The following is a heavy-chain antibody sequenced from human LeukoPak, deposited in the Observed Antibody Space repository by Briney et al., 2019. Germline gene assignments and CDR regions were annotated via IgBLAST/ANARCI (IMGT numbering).Heavy chain of an antibody. CDR3: ATDGGPPYYDILTGYYPAAFDI. Sequence: ASVKVSRKFSGYTLTNLSMHWVRQAPGKGLEWMGGFDPEDGETIHAQKFQGRVTMTEDTSTDTAYMELSSLRSEDTAVYYCATDGGPPYYDILTGYYPAAFDIWGQGTMVTVSS. D-gene: IGHD3-9*01. CDR1: GYTLTNLS. CDR2: FDPEDGET. J-gene: IGHJ3*02. V-gene: IGHV1-24*01.